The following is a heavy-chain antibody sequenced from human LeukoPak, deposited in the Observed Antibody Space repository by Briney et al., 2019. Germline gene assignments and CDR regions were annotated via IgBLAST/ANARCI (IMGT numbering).Heavy chain of an antibody. Sequence: GESLQISCKGSGYSFTSYWIGWVRQMPGKGLEWMGIIYPGDSDTRYSPSFQGQVTISADKSISTAYLQWSSLKASDTAMYYCARRKYYYDSSGYGYYFGYWGQGTLVTVSS. V-gene: IGHV5-51*01. J-gene: IGHJ4*02. CDR1: GYSFTSYW. CDR2: IYPGDSDT. D-gene: IGHD3-22*01. CDR3: ARRKYYYDSSGYGYYFGY.